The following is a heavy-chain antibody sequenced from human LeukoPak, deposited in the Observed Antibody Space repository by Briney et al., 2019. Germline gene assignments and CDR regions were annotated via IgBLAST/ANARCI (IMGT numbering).Heavy chain of an antibody. D-gene: IGHD5-18*01. CDR2: IYSGGST. CDR3: ARGLNSYGYYFDY. J-gene: IGHJ4*02. Sequence: PGGSLTLSCPASGFTVSSNYMSWVRQAPGNGLEWVSVIYSGGSTYYADSVKGRFAISRDNSKNTLYLQMNSLRAEDTAVYYCARGLNSYGYYFDYWGQGTLVTVSS. V-gene: IGHV3-53*01. CDR1: GFTVSSNY.